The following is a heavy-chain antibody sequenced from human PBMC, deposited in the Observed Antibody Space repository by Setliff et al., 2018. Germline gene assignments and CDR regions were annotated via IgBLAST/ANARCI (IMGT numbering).Heavy chain of an antibody. CDR2: IRHDGIQT. Sequence: GGSLRLSCVVSGFTFSEHYMDWVRQAPGKGLEWVSRIRHDGIQTNYADSVEGRFTSSRDNAKSSLYLQMNSLRAEDTAVYYCGREYSSSSYWGQGILVTVSS. CDR3: GREYSSSSY. J-gene: IGHJ4*02. D-gene: IGHD6-6*01. V-gene: IGHV3-11*05. CDR1: GFTFSEHY.